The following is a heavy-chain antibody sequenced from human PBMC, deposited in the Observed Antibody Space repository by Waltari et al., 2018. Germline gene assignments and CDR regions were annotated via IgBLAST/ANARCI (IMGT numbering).Heavy chain of an antibody. CDR3: ARKAYIYVQGGYFDY. CDR1: GFTFSGHY. CDR2: TTNKANSYTT. V-gene: IGHV3-72*01. J-gene: IGHJ4*02. Sequence: EVQLVESGGGLVQPGGSLRLSCAAAGFTFSGHYMGWVRQAPGKVLEFVGRTTNKANSYTTEYAASVKGRFTISRDESKKSLYLQMNSLKTEDTAVYYCARKAYIYVQGGYFDYWGQGTLVTVSS. D-gene: IGHD5-18*01.